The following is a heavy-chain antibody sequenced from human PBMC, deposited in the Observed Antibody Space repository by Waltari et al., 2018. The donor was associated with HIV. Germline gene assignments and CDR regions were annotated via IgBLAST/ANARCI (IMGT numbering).Heavy chain of an antibody. V-gene: IGHV3-73*01. CDR2: IRSKVNNYAT. CDR3: AGVLFDY. Sequence: EVQLVESGGGLVQPGGSLKLSCVASGFTFSGSTIHWVRQASGKGLEWVGRIRSKVNNYATVYGVSVKGRFTISRDDSKNTAYLQMNSLKTEDTAVYYCAGVLFDYWGQGTLVTVSS. J-gene: IGHJ4*02. D-gene: IGHD3-10*01. CDR1: GFTFSGST.